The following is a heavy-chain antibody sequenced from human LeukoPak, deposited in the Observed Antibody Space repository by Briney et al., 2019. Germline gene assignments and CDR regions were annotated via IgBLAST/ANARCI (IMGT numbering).Heavy chain of an antibody. CDR1: GFTCSSYW. CDR3: ARREPAFDI. Sequence: GGSLRLSCAASGFTCSSYWMSWVRPAPGKGLEWVANIKQDGSEKYYVDSVKGRFTISRDNAKNSLYLQMNRLRAEDTAVYYCARREPAFDIWGQGTMVTVSS. V-gene: IGHV3-7*01. J-gene: IGHJ3*02. CDR2: IKQDGSEK. D-gene: IGHD1-26*01.